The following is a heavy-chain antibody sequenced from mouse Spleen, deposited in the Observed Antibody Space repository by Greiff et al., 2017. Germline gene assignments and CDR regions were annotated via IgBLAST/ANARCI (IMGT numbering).Heavy chain of an antibody. V-gene: IGHV5-15*01. CDR1: GFTFSDYG. CDR2: ISNLAYSI. CDR3: ARLNWDYWYFDV. D-gene: IGHD4-1*01. J-gene: IGHJ1*01. Sequence: EVQLVESGGGLVKPGGSLKLSCAASGFTFSDYGMAWVRQAPGKGPEWVAFISNLAYSIYYADTVTGRFTISRENAKNTLYLEMSSLRSEDTAMYYCARLNWDYWYFDVWGAGTTVTVSS.